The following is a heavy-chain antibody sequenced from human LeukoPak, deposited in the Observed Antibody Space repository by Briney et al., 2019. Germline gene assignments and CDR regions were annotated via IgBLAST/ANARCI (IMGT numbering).Heavy chain of an antibody. CDR1: GGSIKSYY. V-gene: IGHV4-59*01. D-gene: IGHD3-22*01. J-gene: IGHJ6*03. CDR2: IYDSGST. Sequence: SETLSLTCTVSGGSIKSYYWSWIRQPPGKGLEWIGYIYDSGSTNYNPSLKSRVTISLDAAKDQFFLRLSSVTAADTALYYCARVRWLNAYYHYYYMDVWGKGTTVTVSS. CDR3: ARVRWLNAYYHYYYMDV.